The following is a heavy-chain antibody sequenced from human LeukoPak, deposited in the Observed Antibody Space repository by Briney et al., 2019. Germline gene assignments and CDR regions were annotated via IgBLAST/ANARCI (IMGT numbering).Heavy chain of an antibody. D-gene: IGHD2-21*01. V-gene: IGHV4-4*07. CDR2: IYTSGST. Sequence: SETLSLTCTVSGGSISSYYWSWIRQPAGKGLEWIGRIYTSGSTNYNPSLKSRVTMSVDTSKNQFSLKLSSVTAADTAVYYCARDRVVIAHDAFDIWGQGTMVTVSS. CDR3: ARDRVVIAHDAFDI. CDR1: GGSISSYY. J-gene: IGHJ3*02.